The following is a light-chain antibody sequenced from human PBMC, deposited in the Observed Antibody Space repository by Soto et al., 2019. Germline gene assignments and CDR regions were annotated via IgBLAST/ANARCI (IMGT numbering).Light chain of an antibody. CDR3: SSYTSTTNVV. V-gene: IGLV2-14*01. CDR1: SSDAGGYNY. J-gene: IGLJ2*01. Sequence: QYALTQPASVSGSPGQSITISCTGTSSDAGGYNYVSWYQQYPGKAPKLMISAVSNRPSGVSNRFSGCKSGNTASLTSSGLQAEDEADSYCSSYTSTTNVVFCGGTKLTVL. CDR2: AVS.